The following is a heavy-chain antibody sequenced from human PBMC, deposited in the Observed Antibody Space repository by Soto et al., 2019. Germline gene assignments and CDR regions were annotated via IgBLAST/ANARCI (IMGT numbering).Heavy chain of an antibody. D-gene: IGHD3-10*01. Sequence: QVQLVQPGGEVKKPGASVKVSCKASGYTFTSYGIIWVRQAPGQGLEWMGWISAYNGNTNYAQKFQGRVTMTTDTXTGRDYMELRSLRSDDTAGYYCARRSGGPPRYLDYWGQGTLVTVSS. J-gene: IGHJ4*02. CDR3: ARRSGGPPRYLDY. CDR1: GYTFTSYG. V-gene: IGHV1-18*01. CDR2: ISAYNGNT.